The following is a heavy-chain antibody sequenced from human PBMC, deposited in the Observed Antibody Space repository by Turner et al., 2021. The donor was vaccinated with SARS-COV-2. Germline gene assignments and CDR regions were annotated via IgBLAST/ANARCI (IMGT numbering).Heavy chain of an antibody. D-gene: IGHD5-18*01. Sequence: QLQLQESGPGLVKPSETLSLTCTVSGGSISSSSYYWGWIRQPPGKGLEWIGSIYYSGSTYYNPSLKSRVTISVDTSKNQFSLKLSSVTAADTAVYYCARGPKYSYGYSDHWGQGTLVTVSS. CDR2: IYYSGST. CDR3: ARGPKYSYGYSDH. J-gene: IGHJ4*02. CDR1: GGSISSSSYY. V-gene: IGHV4-39*01.